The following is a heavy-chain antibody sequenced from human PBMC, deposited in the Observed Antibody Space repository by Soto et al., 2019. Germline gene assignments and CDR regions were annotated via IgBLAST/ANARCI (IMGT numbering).Heavy chain of an antibody. D-gene: IGHD3-10*01. V-gene: IGHV1-69*02. CDR3: ARWGLVRGAGGMDV. CDR2: IIPLLGIA. Sequence: QVQLVQSGAEVKKPGSSVKVSCKASGGTFSSYTISWVRQAPGQGLEWMGRIIPLLGIANYAQKFQGRVTTTAEKTTSTAYMELSSRRYEDTAVYYCARWGLVRGAGGMDVWGQGTTVTVSS. J-gene: IGHJ6*02. CDR1: GGTFSSYT.